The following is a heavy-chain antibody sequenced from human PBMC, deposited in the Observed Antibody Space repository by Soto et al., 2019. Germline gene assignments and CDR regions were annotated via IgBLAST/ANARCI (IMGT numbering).Heavy chain of an antibody. CDR1: GGTFSSYA. CDR3: ARASYDFWSGYYITPVDEYYYYGMDV. Sequence: ASVKVSCKASGGTFSSYAISWVRQAPGQGLEWMGGIIPIFGTANYAQKFQGRVTITADESTSTAYMELSSLRSEDTAVYYCARASYDFWSGYYITPVDEYYYYGMDVWGQGTTVTVSS. J-gene: IGHJ6*02. V-gene: IGHV1-69*13. D-gene: IGHD3-3*01. CDR2: IIPIFGTA.